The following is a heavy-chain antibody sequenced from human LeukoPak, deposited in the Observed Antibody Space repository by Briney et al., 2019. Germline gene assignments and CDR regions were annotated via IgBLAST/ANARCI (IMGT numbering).Heavy chain of an antibody. D-gene: IGHD2-15*01. CDR1: GFTFSSYG. CDR2: IRCDGSNK. CDR3: AKGGFVFDY. V-gene: IGHV3-30*02. Sequence: PGGSLRLSCAASGFTFSSYGMHWVRQAPGKGLEWVAFIRCDGSNKYYADSVKGRFTISRDNSKNTLYLQMNSLRAEDTAVYYCAKGGFVFDYWGQGTLVTVSS. J-gene: IGHJ4*02.